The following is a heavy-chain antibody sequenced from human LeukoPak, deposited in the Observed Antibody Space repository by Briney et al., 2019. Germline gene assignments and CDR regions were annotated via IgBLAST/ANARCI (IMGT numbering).Heavy chain of an antibody. CDR1: GGTISNFY. J-gene: IGHJ4*02. CDR3: ARSPLISTGWLGFDS. V-gene: IGHV4-59*01. CDR2: IYIYHSGST. Sequence: SETLSLTCTVSGGTISNFYWSWIRQSPGKGLEWIGYIYIYHSGSTNYNPSLKSRVTISLDTSKNQFSLKLSSVTAADTAVYYCARSPLISTGWLGFDSWGQGTLVTVSS. D-gene: IGHD2-8*02.